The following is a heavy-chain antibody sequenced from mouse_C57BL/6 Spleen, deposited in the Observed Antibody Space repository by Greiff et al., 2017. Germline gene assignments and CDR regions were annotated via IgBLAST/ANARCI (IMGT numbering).Heavy chain of an antibody. V-gene: IGHV1-22*01. CDR2: INPNNGGT. D-gene: IGHD1-1*01. J-gene: IGHJ2*01. CDR3: ASPYYYGSSYFDG. Sequence: VQLQQSGPELVKPGASVKMSCKASGYTFTDYNMHWVKQSPGKSLEWIGYINPNNGGTSSNQKFKGKATLTVNKSSSTAYMELRSLTSEDSAVYYCASPYYYGSSYFDGWGQGTTLTVSS. CDR1: GYTFTDYN.